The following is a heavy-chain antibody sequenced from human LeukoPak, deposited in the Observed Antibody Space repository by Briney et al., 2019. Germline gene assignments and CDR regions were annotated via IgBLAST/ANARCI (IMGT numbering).Heavy chain of an antibody. J-gene: IGHJ4*02. V-gene: IGHV3-53*01. CDR2: IYSGGYT. Sequence: PGGSLRLSCAASGFTVSSNYMSWLRQAPGKGLEWVSVIYSGGYTYYADSVKGRFSISRDNSKNTLYLQMNSLRVEDTAVYYCARSSSGWSYLFDYWGQGTLVTVSS. D-gene: IGHD6-19*01. CDR1: GFTVSSNY. CDR3: ARSSSGWSYLFDY.